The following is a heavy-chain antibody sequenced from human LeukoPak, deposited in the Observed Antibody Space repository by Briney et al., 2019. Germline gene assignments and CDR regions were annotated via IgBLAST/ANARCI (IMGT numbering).Heavy chain of an antibody. D-gene: IGHD3-3*01. Sequence: LVKVSCKASGGTFSSYAISWVRQAPGQGLEWMGGIIPIFGTANYAQKFQGRVTITADESTSTAYMELSSLRSEDTAVYYCARGGRQGRITIFGVVLVPGDYFDYWGQGTLVTVSS. V-gene: IGHV1-69*13. CDR2: IIPIFGTA. CDR3: ARGGRQGRITIFGVVLVPGDYFDY. J-gene: IGHJ4*02. CDR1: GGTFSSYA.